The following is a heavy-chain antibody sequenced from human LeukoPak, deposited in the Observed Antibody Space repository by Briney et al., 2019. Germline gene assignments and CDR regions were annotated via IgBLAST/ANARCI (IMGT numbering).Heavy chain of an antibody. CDR2: IHHGDSDT. CDR3: ATTSEMERARYYFDY. Sequence: GESLEIPRQGSGSIFTSYWIGWARPLPGKGLEWVGIIHHGDSDTRNSRSYHGQVAITADNSISTADLQWSSLKASDTAMYYCATTSEMERARYYFDYWGQGTLVTVSS. J-gene: IGHJ4*02. D-gene: IGHD5-24*01. CDR1: GSIFTSYW. V-gene: IGHV5-51*01.